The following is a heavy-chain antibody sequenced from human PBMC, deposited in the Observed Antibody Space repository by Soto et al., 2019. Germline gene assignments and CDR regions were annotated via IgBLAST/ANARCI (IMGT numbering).Heavy chain of an antibody. D-gene: IGHD2-8*02. J-gene: IGHJ6*02. CDR1: GFTFSSYS. V-gene: IGHV3-48*02. CDR3: ARGGDYWAYYYYYYGMDV. CDR2: ISSSSSTI. Sequence: QPGGSLRLSCAASGFTFSSYSMNWVRQAPGKGLEWVSYISSSSSTIYYADSVKGRFTISRDNAKNSLYLQMNSLRDEDTAVYYCARGGDYWAYYYYYYGMDVWGQGTTVTVSS.